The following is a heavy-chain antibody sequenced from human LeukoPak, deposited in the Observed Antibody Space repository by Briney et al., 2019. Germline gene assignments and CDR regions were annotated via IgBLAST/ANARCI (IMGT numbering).Heavy chain of an antibody. J-gene: IGHJ2*01. D-gene: IGHD3-9*01. CDR2: IYTSGST. CDR3: ARDPQYDRMGGLYFNL. CDR1: GGSISSGSYY. Sequence: SQTLSLTCTVSGGSISSGSYYWSWIRQPAGKGLEWIGRIYTSGSTNYNPSLKSRVTISVDTSKNQFSLKPSSVTAADTAVYYCARDPQYDRMGGLYFNLWGRGTLVTVSS. V-gene: IGHV4-61*02.